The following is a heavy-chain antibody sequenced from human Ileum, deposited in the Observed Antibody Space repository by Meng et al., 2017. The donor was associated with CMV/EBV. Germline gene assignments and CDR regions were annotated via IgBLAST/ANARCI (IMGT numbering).Heavy chain of an antibody. D-gene: IGHD2-15*01. CDR1: GGSISNSPYY. CDR2: LYYSGIT. Sequence: SETLSLTCTVSGGSISNSPYYWGWIRQPPGKGLEWIGSLYYSGITYYNPSLKSRVTVTVDTSKKKFSLSLSSVTAADTAVDYCARESMVPVGRYYFYVMDVWGQGTTVTVSS. CDR3: ARESMVPVGRYYFYVMDV. V-gene: IGHV4-39*07. J-gene: IGHJ6*02.